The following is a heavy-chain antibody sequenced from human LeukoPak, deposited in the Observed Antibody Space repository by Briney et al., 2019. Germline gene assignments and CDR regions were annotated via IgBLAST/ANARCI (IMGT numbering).Heavy chain of an antibody. CDR2: IIPILGIA. J-gene: IGHJ6*02. CDR3: ARSGDRYVILTGPSPRLYYYYGMDV. V-gene: IGHV1-69*04. D-gene: IGHD3-9*01. CDR1: GGTFSSYA. Sequence: ASVKVSCKASGGTFSSYAISWVRQAPGQGPEWMGRIIPILGIANYAQKFQGRVTITADKSTSTAYMELSSLRSEDTAVYYCARSGDRYVILTGPSPRLYYYYGMDVWGQGTTVTVSS.